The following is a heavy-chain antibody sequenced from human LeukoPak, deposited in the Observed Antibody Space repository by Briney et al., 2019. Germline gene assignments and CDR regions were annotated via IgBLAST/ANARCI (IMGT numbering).Heavy chain of an antibody. CDR3: ARDLGYGDYVP. CDR2: INPRGGST. D-gene: IGHD4-17*01. CDR1: GYTFTTYY. J-gene: IGHJ5*02. Sequence: AASVKVSCKASGYTFTTYYMHWVRQAPGQGLEWMGIINPRGGSTSYAQKFQGRVTMTRDTSTSTVYMELSSLRCEDTAVYYCARDLGYGDYVPWGQGTLVTVSS. V-gene: IGHV1-46*01.